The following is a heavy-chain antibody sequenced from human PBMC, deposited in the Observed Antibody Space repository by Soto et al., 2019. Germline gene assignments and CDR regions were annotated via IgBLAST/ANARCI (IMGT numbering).Heavy chain of an antibody. D-gene: IGHD3-10*01. CDR3: ATRSTITMIWGANQY. J-gene: IGHJ4*02. CDR1: GFGFNIYA. Sequence: EVLLLESGGSLVQPGGSLRLSCAASGFGFNIYAMSWVRQAPGKGLEWVSTISASGDSAYYADSVKGRFTISRDNSKNTLYLQMNTLRADDTALYYCATRSTITMIWGANQYWGQGTLVTVSS. V-gene: IGHV3-23*01. CDR2: ISASGDSA.